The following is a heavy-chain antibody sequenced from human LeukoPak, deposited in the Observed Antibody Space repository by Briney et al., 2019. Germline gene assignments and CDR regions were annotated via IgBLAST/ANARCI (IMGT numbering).Heavy chain of an antibody. CDR2: INHSGST. V-gene: IGHV4-34*01. CDR1: GGSFSGYY. Sequence: PSETLSLTCAVYGGSFSGYYWSWIRQPPGKGLEWIVEINHSGSTNYNPSLKSRVTISVDASKNQFSLKLSSVTAADTAVYYCARGRYDILTGYSYRYFDLWGRGTLVTVSS. J-gene: IGHJ2*01. D-gene: IGHD3-9*01. CDR3: ARGRYDILTGYSYRYFDL.